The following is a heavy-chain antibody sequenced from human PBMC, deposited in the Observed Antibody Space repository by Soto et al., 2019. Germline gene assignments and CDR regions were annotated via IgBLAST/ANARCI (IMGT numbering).Heavy chain of an antibody. V-gene: IGHV4-4*02. J-gene: IGHJ5*02. CDR2: IFRSGTA. Sequence: QVQLQESGPGLVKPSGTLSLTCVVSGASISSNDWWNWVRQPPGKGLEWIGEIFRSGTANYNPSLQNRVTISLDKSKNQFSLKLSSVTAADTAVYYCARAAVGYSSLAARGGFDPWGQGTLVTVSS. CDR3: ARAAVGYSSLAARGGFDP. CDR1: GASISSNDW. D-gene: IGHD6-13*01.